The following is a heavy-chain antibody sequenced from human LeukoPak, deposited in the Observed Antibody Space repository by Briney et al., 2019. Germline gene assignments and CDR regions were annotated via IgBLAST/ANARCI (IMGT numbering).Heavy chain of an antibody. J-gene: IGHJ4*01. CDR1: GGSISSYY. V-gene: IGHV4-59*08. Sequence: SETLSLTCTVSGGSISSYYWSWIRQPPGKGLEWIGYIYYSGGSSYNPSLKSRVTISVDTSKNQFSLKLSSVTAADTAVYYCARTYYDYVWGSYRYTDYFDYWGHGTLVTVSS. CDR2: IYYSGGS. D-gene: IGHD3-16*02. CDR3: ARTYYDYVWGSYRYTDYFDY.